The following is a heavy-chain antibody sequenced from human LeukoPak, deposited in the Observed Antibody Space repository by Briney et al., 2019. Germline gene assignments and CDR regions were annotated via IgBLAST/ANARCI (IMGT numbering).Heavy chain of an antibody. J-gene: IGHJ4*02. CDR3: AARIAAAGTPFDY. D-gene: IGHD6-13*01. Sequence: PSETLSLTCAVYGGSFSGYYWSWIRQPPGKGLEWIGEINHSGSTNYNPSLKSRVTISVDTSKNQFSLKLSSVTAADTAVYYCAARIAAAGTPFDYWGQGTLVTVSS. CDR2: INHSGST. CDR1: GGSFSGYY. V-gene: IGHV4-34*01.